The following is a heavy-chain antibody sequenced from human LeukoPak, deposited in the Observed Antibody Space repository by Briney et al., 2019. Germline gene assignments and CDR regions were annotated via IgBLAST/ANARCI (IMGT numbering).Heavy chain of an antibody. J-gene: IGHJ6*03. CDR1: GYTFSSYA. CDR2: IIPNFGTA. Sequence: SVKVSCKASGYTFSSYAISWVRQAPGQGLEWMGGIIPNFGTANYAQKFQGRVTMTADESTSTAYMELRSLRSDDMAVYYCATGGVMRYMDVWGKGTTVTVSS. V-gene: IGHV1-69*13. CDR3: ATGGVMRYMDV.